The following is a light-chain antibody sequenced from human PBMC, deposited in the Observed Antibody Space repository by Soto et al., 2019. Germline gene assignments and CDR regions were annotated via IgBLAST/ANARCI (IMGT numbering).Light chain of an antibody. J-gene: IGLJ1*01. Sequence: QSALTQPASVSGSPGQSITISCTGTSSDVGGNKYVSWYQQYPGKVPKLLINKVTNRPSGVSYRFSGSKSGNTASLTIFGLQLEDEAVYYCSSYTTGSTLPWVFGTGTKVTV. CDR2: KVT. CDR3: SSYTTGSTLPWV. CDR1: SSDVGGNKY. V-gene: IGLV2-14*01.